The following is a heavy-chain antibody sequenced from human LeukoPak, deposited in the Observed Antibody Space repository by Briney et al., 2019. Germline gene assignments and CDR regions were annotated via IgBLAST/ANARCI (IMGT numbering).Heavy chain of an antibody. CDR1: GFTFSSYS. CDR2: ISSSSSYI. CDR3: ARGGRIVGATPVLDY. D-gene: IGHD1-26*01. V-gene: IGHV3-21*01. Sequence: GGSLRLSCAASGFTFSSYSMNWVRQAPGKGLEWVSSISSSSSYIYYADSVKGRFTISRDNAKNSLYLQMNSLRAEDTAVYYCARGGRIVGATPVLDYWGQGTLVTVSS. J-gene: IGHJ4*02.